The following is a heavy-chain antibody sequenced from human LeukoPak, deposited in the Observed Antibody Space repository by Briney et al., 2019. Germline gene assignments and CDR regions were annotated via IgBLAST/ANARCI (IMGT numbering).Heavy chain of an antibody. V-gene: IGHV3-7*01. D-gene: IGHD3-10*01. J-gene: IGHJ2*01. Sequence: GGSLRLSCAASGFTFSSGWMTWVRQAPGKGLEWVANIKPDEGEKYYVDSVKGRFTVSRDNAKNSLYLQMNSLRAEDTAVYHCVRYYTRHSWYFDLWGRGTLVTVSS. CDR3: VRYYTRHSWYFDL. CDR2: IKPDEGEK. CDR1: GFTFSSGW.